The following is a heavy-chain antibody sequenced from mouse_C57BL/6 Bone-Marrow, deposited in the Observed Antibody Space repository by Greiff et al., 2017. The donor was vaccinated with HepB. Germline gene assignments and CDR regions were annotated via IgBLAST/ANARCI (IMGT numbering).Heavy chain of an antibody. V-gene: IGHV1-74*01. J-gene: IGHJ4*01. CDR2: IHPSDSDT. CDR1: GYTFTSYW. Sequence: QVQLQQPGAELVKPGASVKVSCKASGYTFTSYWMHWVKQRPGQGLEWIGRIHPSDSDTNYNQKFKGKATLTVVKSSSTAYMQLSSLTSEDSAVYYCAPLLWLYAMDYWGQGTSVTVSS. CDR3: APLLWLYAMDY. D-gene: IGHD2-10*01.